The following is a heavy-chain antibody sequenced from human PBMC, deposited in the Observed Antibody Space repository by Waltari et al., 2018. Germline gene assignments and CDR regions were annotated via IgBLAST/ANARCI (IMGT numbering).Heavy chain of an antibody. CDR2: IYYSGST. Sequence: QVQLQESGPGLVKPSQTLSLTCTVSGGSISSGGYFWTWIRQPPGQGREWIGYIYYSGSTSFNPSLKSRLTISLDTSNNQFSLRLTSVTAADTAVYYCARSPTYYGSGTYYLRPQYYFDYWGQGTLVTVSS. J-gene: IGHJ4*02. CDR3: ARSPTYYGSGTYYLRPQYYFDY. CDR1: GGSISSGGYF. D-gene: IGHD3-10*01. V-gene: IGHV4-31*03.